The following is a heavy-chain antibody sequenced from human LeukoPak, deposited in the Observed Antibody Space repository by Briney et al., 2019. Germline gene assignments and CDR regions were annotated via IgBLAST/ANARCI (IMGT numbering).Heavy chain of an antibody. CDR1: GYTFTGYY. D-gene: IGHD3-10*01. CDR2: INPNSGGT. J-gene: IGHJ4*02. Sequence: GASVKVSCKASGYTFTGYYMHWVRQAPGQGLEWMGWINPNSGGTNYAQKFQGRVTMTRDTSISTAYMELSRLRSDDTAVYYCARGRKVRYGSGSSDYWGQGTLVTLSS. CDR3: ARGRKVRYGSGSSDY. V-gene: IGHV1-2*02.